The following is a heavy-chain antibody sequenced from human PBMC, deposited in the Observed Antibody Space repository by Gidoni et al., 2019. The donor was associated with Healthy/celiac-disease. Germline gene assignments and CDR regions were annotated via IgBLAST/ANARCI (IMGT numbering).Heavy chain of an antibody. Sequence: QVQLVQSAAEVTKPGASAKVYCRDSGYTFTSYVTSWVRQAPGQGLEWMGWISAYHGNTNYAQKLQGRVTMTTDTSTSTAYMELRSLRSDDTAVYYCARDHYYDSSMVPAFDIWGQGTMVTVSS. V-gene: IGHV1-18*01. CDR2: ISAYHGNT. CDR3: ARDHYYDSSMVPAFDI. CDR1: GYTFTSYV. D-gene: IGHD3-22*01. J-gene: IGHJ3*02.